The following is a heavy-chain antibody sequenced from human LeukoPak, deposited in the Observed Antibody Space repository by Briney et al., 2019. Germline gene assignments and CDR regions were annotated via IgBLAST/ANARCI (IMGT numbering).Heavy chain of an antibody. J-gene: IGHJ6*02. Sequence: GGSLSLLCAPSGFTFSIYSMNCVRQAPGRGLECVSSISSSSSYIYHTHSVKWRFIIPRHNDKNSLYLQMNSLRAEDTAVYYSARVQPYYDFWSDPYPPFYYYYGMDVWGQGTTVTVPS. CDR1: GFTFSIYS. CDR2: ISSSSSYI. V-gene: IGHV3-21*01. CDR3: ARVQPYYDFWSDPYPPFYYYYGMDV. D-gene: IGHD3-3*01.